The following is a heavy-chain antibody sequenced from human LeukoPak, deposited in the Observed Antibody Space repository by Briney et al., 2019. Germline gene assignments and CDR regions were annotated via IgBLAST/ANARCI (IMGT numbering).Heavy chain of an antibody. D-gene: IGHD3-3*01. CDR2: ITSTSIYI. V-gene: IGHV3-21*01. CDR3: AREASYITIFGVPYYYYYYMDV. Sequence: GGSLRLSCEASGFTFSTYSMNWVRQAPGKGLEWVSSITSTSIYIYYIDSVKGRFTISRDNAKNSLYLQMNSLRAEDTAVYYCAREASYITIFGVPYYYYYYMDVWGKGTTVTVSS. CDR1: GFTFSTYS. J-gene: IGHJ6*03.